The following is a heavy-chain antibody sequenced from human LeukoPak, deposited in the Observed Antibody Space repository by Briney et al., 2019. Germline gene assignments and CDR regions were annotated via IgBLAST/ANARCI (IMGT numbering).Heavy chain of an antibody. V-gene: IGHV1-2*02. D-gene: IGHD6-13*01. Sequence: ASVKVSCKASGYTFTDYYMHWVRQAPGQGLEWMGWINSNSGGTKYAQKFQGRVTMTRDTSISTVYMELSGLRPDDTAVYFCARVGTVAAGRVGRFDPWGQGSLVTVSS. CDR3: ARVGTVAAGRVGRFDP. CDR2: INSNSGGT. J-gene: IGHJ5*02. CDR1: GYTFTDYY.